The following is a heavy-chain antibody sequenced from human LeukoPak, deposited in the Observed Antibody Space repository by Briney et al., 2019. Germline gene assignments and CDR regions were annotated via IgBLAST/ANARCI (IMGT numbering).Heavy chain of an antibody. CDR3: ARAGIAAAGTYFDY. J-gene: IGHJ4*02. CDR2: IWYDGSNK. D-gene: IGHD6-13*01. V-gene: IGHV3-33*01. CDR1: GFTFSSYG. Sequence: GGSLRLSCAASGFTFSSYGMHWVRQAPGKGLEWVAVIWYDGSNKYYADSVKGRFTISRDNSKNTLYLQMNSLRAEDTAVYYCARAGIAAAGTYFDYWGQGTLVTVSS.